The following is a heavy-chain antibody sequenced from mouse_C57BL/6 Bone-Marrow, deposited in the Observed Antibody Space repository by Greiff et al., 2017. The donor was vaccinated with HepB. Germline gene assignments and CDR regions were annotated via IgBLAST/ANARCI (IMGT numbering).Heavy chain of an antibody. D-gene: IGHD1-1*01. CDR3: ASGFITTVVALYYYAMDY. CDR2: IDPSDSYT. J-gene: IGHJ4*01. Sequence: QVQLQQPGAELVKPGASVKLSCKASGYTFTSYWMQWVKQRPGQGLEWIGEIDPSDSYTNYNQKFKGKATLTVDTSSSTAYMQLSSLTSEDSAVYYCASGFITTVVALYYYAMDYWGQGTSVTVSS. CDR1: GYTFTSYW. V-gene: IGHV1-50*01.